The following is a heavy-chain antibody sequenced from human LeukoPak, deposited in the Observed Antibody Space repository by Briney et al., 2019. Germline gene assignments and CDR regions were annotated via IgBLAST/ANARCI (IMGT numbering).Heavy chain of an antibody. Sequence: SVKVSCKASGYTFTGYYMHWVRQAPGQGLERMGGIIPIFGTANYAQKFQGRVTITADESTSTAYMELSSLRSEDTAVYYCARVPQANYDSSGYYDYWGQGTLVTVSS. V-gene: IGHV1-69*13. CDR1: GYTFTGYY. J-gene: IGHJ4*02. D-gene: IGHD3-22*01. CDR3: ARVPQANYDSSGYYDY. CDR2: IIPIFGTA.